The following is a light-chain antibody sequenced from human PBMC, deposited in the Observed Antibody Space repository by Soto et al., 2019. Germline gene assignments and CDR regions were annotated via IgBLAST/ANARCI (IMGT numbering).Light chain of an antibody. CDR1: SSDVGSYNL. J-gene: IGLJ1*01. CDR3: CSYAGSNTFV. Sequence: QSVLTQPASVSGSPGQSITISCAGTSSDVGSYNLVSWYQQYPGKAPKLMIYDGRKRPSGVSNRFSGSKSGNTASLTISGLQTEDEADYYCCSYAGSNTFVFGTATKVTVL. V-gene: IGLV2-23*01. CDR2: DGR.